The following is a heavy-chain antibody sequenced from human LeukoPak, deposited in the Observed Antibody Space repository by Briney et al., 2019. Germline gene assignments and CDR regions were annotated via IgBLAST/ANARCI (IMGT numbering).Heavy chain of an antibody. CDR3: TRSPRDGYLDSFDI. CDR2: IYPGDSET. CDR1: GYSFTTYW. D-gene: IGHD5-24*01. J-gene: IGHJ3*02. V-gene: IGHV5-51*01. Sequence: GESMKISCKGSGYSFTTYWIAWVRQMPGEGLEWMGIIYPGDSETRYSPSFQGQVTISVDKSITTAYLQWGSLKASDTAMYYCTRSPRDGYLDSFDIWGQGTMV.